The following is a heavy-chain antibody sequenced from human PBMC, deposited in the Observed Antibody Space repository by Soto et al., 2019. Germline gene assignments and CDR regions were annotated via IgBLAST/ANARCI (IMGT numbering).Heavy chain of an antibody. J-gene: IGHJ4*02. V-gene: IGHV4-31*03. D-gene: IGHD2-2*01. CDR3: ARGSLPAAMEYYFDY. Sequence: SETLSLTCTVSGGSISSGGYYWSWIRQHPGKGLEWIGYIYYSGSTYYNPSLKSRVTISVDTSKNQFSLKLSSVTAADTAVYYCARGSLPAAMEYYFDYWGQGTLVTVSS. CDR1: GGSISSGGYY. CDR2: IYYSGST.